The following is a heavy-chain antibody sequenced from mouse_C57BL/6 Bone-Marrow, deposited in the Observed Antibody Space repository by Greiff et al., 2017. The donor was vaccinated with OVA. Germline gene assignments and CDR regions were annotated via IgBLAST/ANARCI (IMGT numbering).Heavy chain of an antibody. D-gene: IGHD1-1*01. Sequence: VQVVESGAELVKPGASVKMSCKASGYTFTTYPIAWMQQNPGKSLEWIGNFHPYNDDTKYNEKFKGKATLTVEKSSSTVYLELSRITSDDSAVYYCASYGSRWYFDVWGTGTTVTVSS. CDR2: FHPYNDDT. CDR3: ASYGSRWYFDV. J-gene: IGHJ1*03. CDR1: GYTFTTYP. V-gene: IGHV1-47*01.